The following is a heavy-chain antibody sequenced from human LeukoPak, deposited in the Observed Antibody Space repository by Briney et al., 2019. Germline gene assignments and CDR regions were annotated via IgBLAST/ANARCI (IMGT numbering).Heavy chain of an antibody. D-gene: IGHD4-23*01. CDR3: ARGRGFGGNARFDY. CDR2: INHSGST. J-gene: IGHJ4*02. CDR1: GGTFSAYY. V-gene: IGHV4-34*01. Sequence: SETLSLTCAVDGGTFSAYYWSWIRQPPGKGLEWIGEINHSGSTNYNPSLKSRVTISVDTSKNQFSLKLSSVTAADTAVYYCARGRGFGGNARFDYWGQGTLVTVSS.